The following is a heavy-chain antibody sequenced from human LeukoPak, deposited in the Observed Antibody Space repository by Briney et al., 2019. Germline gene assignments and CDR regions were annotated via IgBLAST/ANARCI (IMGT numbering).Heavy chain of an antibody. CDR1: GFTFSSYA. D-gene: IGHD6-13*01. CDR3: AKDLYLYSSSSQLKAFDI. J-gene: IGHJ3*02. Sequence: PGGSLRLSCAASGFTFSSYAMSWVRQAPGKGLEWVSAISGSGGSTYYADSVKGRFTISRDNSKNTLYLQMNSLRAEDTAVYYCAKDLYLYSSSSQLKAFDIWGQGTMVTVSS. CDR2: ISGSGGST. V-gene: IGHV3-23*01.